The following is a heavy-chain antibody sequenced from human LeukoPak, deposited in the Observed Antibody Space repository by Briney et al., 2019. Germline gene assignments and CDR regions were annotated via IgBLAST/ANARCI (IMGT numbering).Heavy chain of an antibody. J-gene: IGHJ3*02. Sequence: GASVKVSCKASGYTFTGYYMHWVRQAPGQGLEWMGWINPNSGGTNYAQKFQGGVTITADESTSTAYMELSSLRSEDTAVYYCARSWNDYVWGSYRDDAFDIWGQGTMVTVSS. CDR2: INPNSGGT. D-gene: IGHD3-16*02. CDR1: GYTFTGYY. V-gene: IGHV1-2*02. CDR3: ARSWNDYVWGSYRDDAFDI.